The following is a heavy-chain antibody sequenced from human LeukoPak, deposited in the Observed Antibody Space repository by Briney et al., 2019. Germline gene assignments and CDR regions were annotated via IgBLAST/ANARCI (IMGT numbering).Heavy chain of an antibody. CDR1: GYSFTTYW. CDR3: ARQAYSSGWDFDY. D-gene: IGHD6-19*01. Sequence: GESLKISCKGSGYSFTTYWIGWVRQMPGKGLEWMGIIYPGDSDTRYSPSFQGQVTISADKSISTAYLQWSSLKASDTAMYYCARQAYSSGWDFDYWGQGTLVTVSS. CDR2: IYPGDSDT. V-gene: IGHV5-51*01. J-gene: IGHJ4*02.